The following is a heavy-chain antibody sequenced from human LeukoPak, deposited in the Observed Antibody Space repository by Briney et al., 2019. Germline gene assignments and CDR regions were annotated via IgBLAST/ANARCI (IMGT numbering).Heavy chain of an antibody. D-gene: IGHD6-13*01. CDR3: ASPSRFYYYGMDV. CDR2: IYSGGST. CDR1: GFTVSSNY. V-gene: IGHV3-66*01. J-gene: IGHJ6*02. Sequence: PGGSLTLSCAASGFTVSSNYMSWVRQAPGKGLEWVSVIYSGGSTYYADSVKGRFTISRDNSKNTLYLQMNSLRAEDTAVYYCASPSRFYYYGMDVWGQGTTVTVSS.